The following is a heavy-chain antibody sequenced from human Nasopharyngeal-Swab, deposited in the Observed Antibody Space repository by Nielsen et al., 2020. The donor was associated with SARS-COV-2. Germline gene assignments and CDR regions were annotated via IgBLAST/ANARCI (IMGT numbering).Heavy chain of an antibody. Sequence: SETLSLTCTVSGGSISSSSYYWGWIRQPPGKGLEWIGSLDYSGSTYYNPSLKSRVSISVDTSKNQFSLKLTSVTAADTAVYFCARDHAPGSIAARPLWGQGTLVTVSS. CDR1: GGSISSSSYY. CDR3: ARDHAPGSIAARPL. CDR2: LDYSGST. D-gene: IGHD6-6*01. J-gene: IGHJ4*02. V-gene: IGHV4-39*07.